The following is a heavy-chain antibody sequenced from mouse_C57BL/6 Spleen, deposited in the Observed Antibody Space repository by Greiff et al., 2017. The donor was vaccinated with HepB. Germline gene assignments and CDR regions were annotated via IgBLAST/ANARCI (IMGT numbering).Heavy chain of an antibody. J-gene: IGHJ2*01. CDR3: TSRQLAFDY. CDR2: IDPENGDT. Sequence: EVQVVESGAELVRPGASVKLSCTASGFNIKDDYMHWVKQRPEQGLEWIGWIDPENGDTEYASKFQGKATITADTSSNTAYLQLSSLTSEDTAVYYCTSRQLAFDYWGQGTTLTVSS. CDR1: GFNIKDDY. D-gene: IGHD3-2*01. V-gene: IGHV14-4*01.